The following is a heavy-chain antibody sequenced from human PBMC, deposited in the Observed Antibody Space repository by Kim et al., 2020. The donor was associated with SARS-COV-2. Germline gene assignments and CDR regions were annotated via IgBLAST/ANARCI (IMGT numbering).Heavy chain of an antibody. J-gene: IGHJ4*02. V-gene: IGHV3-30*18. D-gene: IGHD3-10*01. Sequence: GGSLRLSCATSGFTFSSYGMHWVRQAPGKGLEWVAVISYDGSNKYYADSVKGRFTISRDNSKNTLYLQMNSLRAEDTAVYYCAKDGSGTISGVWGQGTLVTVSS. CDR2: ISYDGSNK. CDR1: GFTFSSYG. CDR3: AKDGSGTISGV.